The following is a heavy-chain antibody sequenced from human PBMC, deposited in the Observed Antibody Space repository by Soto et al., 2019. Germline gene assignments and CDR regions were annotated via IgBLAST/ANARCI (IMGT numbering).Heavy chain of an antibody. CDR3: VPSPALSGNYPIDC. D-gene: IGHD1-26*01. CDR2: LSADGHRA. V-gene: IGHV3-64D*08. Sequence: GGSLRLSCSGSGFSFSSYAMHWVRQAPGKGLEYVGALSADGHRAYYADSVKGRLTISRDSSKNILYLQMSSLRPEDPAVYHCVPSPALSGNYPIDCWGHGTLVTVSS. CDR1: GFSFSSYA. J-gene: IGHJ4*01.